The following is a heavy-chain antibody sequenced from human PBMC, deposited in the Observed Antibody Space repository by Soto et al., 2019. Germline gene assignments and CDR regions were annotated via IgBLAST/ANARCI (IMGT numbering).Heavy chain of an antibody. CDR1: VGSISSGVSY. CDR2: IYYSGST. CDR3: ARFSVTIFGVVAYYFDY. Sequence: QVQLQESGPGLVKPSQTLSLTCTVSVGSISSGVSYWSGIRQHPGKALGWIGYIYYSGSTYYNPSLKSRVTISVDTSKNQFSLKLSSVTAADTAVYYCARFSVTIFGVVAYYFDYWGQGTLVTVSS. D-gene: IGHD3-3*01. V-gene: IGHV4-31*03. J-gene: IGHJ4*02.